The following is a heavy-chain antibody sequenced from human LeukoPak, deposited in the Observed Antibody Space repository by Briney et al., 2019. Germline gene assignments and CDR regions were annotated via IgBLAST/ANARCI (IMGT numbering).Heavy chain of an antibody. J-gene: IGHJ4*02. D-gene: IGHD3-10*01. V-gene: IGHV1-2*02. CDR1: GGTFSSYA. CDR2: INPNSGGT. CDR3: ARVAAMVRGVIIPYHFDY. Sequence: EASVKVSCKASGGTFSSYAISWVRQAPGQGLEWMGWINPNSGGTNYAQKFQGRVTMTRDTSISTAYMELSRLRSDDTAVYYCARVAAMVRGVIIPYHFDYWGQGTLVTVSS.